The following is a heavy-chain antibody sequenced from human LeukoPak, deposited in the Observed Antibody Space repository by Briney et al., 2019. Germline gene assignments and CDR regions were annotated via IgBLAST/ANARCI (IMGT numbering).Heavy chain of an antibody. D-gene: IGHD2-15*01. J-gene: IGHJ6*02. CDR3: ARTGYCSGGSCYYYYGMDV. V-gene: IGHV1-18*01. CDR1: GYTFTSYG. CDR2: ISAYNGNT. Sequence: GASVKVSCKASGYTFTSYGISWVRQAPGHGLEWMGWISAYNGNTNYAQKLQGRVTMTTDTSTSTAYMELRSLRSDDTAVYYCARTGYCSGGSCYYYYGMDVWGQGTTVTVSS.